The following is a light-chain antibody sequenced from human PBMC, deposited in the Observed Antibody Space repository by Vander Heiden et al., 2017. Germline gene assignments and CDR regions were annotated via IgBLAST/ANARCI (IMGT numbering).Light chain of an antibody. J-gene: IGLJ2*01. V-gene: IGLV3-25*03. CDR3: QSGDSGASYVV. CDR1: ALPKQY. Sequence: SYELTQPPSVSVYPGQTARITCSGDALPKQYAYWYHQKPGQAPLLVIYKTAERLSGIPERFSGSSSGTTVTLTISGVQAEDEGDYYCQSGDSGASYVVFGGGTKLTVL. CDR2: KTA.